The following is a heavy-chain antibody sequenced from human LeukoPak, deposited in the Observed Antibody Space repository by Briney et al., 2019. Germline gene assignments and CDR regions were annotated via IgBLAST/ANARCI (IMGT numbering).Heavy chain of an antibody. CDR2: INQDGSEK. J-gene: IGHJ5*02. CDR3: ARAGQWLVQENWFDP. CDR1: GFPFSSYA. Sequence: SGGSLRLSCAASGFPFSSYAMSWVRQAPGKGLEWVANINQDGSEKYYVDSVKGRFTISRDNAKNSLYLQMNSLRAEDTAVYYCARAGQWLVQENWFDPWGQGTLVTVSS. V-gene: IGHV3-7*01. D-gene: IGHD6-19*01.